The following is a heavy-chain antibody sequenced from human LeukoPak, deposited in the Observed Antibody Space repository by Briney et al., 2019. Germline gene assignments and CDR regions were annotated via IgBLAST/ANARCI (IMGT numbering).Heavy chain of an antibody. CDR3: AKDPIAYSSGPCWFDP. Sequence: GGSLRLSCAASGFTFSSYAMSWVRQAPGKGLEWVSAISGSGGSTYYADSVKGRFTVSRDNSKNTLYLQMNSLRAEDTAVYYCAKDPIAYSSGPCWFDPWGQGTLVTVSS. D-gene: IGHD6-19*01. CDR1: GFTFSSYA. J-gene: IGHJ5*02. V-gene: IGHV3-23*01. CDR2: ISGSGGST.